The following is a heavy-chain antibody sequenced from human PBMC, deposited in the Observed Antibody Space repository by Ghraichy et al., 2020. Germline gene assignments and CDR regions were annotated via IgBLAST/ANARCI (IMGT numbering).Heavy chain of an antibody. CDR2: LSGSGGST. J-gene: IGHJ4*02. CDR3: AKDWSSGWYDY. CDR1: GFTFSNYA. D-gene: IGHD6-19*01. Sequence: GESLNISCAASGFTFSNYAMSWVRQAPGKGLEWVSTLSGSGGSTYYADSVKGRFTVSRDNSKNTLYLQMNSLRVEDTAVYYCAKDWSSGWYDYWGQGTLVTVSS. V-gene: IGHV3-23*01.